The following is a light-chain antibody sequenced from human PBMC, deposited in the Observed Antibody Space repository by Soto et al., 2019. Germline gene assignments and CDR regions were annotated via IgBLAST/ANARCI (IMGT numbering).Light chain of an antibody. V-gene: IGKV3-15*01. Sequence: EIELTQSPGTLSLSPGERATLSCRAVQRLASNYLAWYQQRPGQAPRLVIYAASTRATGIPDRFSGSVSGTEFTLTISSLQSEDFAVYYCQQYNEWPPFTFGQGTRLEIK. CDR3: QQYNEWPPFT. J-gene: IGKJ5*01. CDR1: QRLASNY. CDR2: AAS.